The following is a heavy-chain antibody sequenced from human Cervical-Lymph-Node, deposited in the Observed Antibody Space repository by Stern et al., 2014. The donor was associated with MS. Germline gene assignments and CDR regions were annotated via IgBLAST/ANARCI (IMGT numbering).Heavy chain of an antibody. D-gene: IGHD6-13*01. Sequence: QVQLVQSGAEVKKHGASVKVSCKASGYTFTSYGISWVRQAPGQGLERMGLISAYNGNTNDAQKLQGRVTMTTDTSTSTAYMELRSLRSDDTAVYYCARDSSSWYPPLLACDYWGQGTLVTVSS. CDR1: GYTFTSYG. CDR2: ISAYNGNT. CDR3: ARDSSSWYPPLLACDY. V-gene: IGHV1-18*04. J-gene: IGHJ4*02.